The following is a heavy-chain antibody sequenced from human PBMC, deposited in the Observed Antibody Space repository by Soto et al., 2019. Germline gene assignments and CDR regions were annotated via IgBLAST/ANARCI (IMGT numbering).Heavy chain of an antibody. J-gene: IGHJ6*02. D-gene: IGHD1-20*01. V-gene: IGHV4-4*02. CDR3: AGERDPPITGTTFPNYYGMGV. CDR2: VYHTGGR. Sequence: SETLSLTCFLSCDSINNTYWRSWVRQAPAKGLEWIGEVYHTGGRSYMPSLRGRITLSVDTSKNQSSLKLTSVTAEDTAVYYCAGERDPPITGTTFPNYYGMGVWSQGTTVTVSS. CDR1: CDSINNTYW.